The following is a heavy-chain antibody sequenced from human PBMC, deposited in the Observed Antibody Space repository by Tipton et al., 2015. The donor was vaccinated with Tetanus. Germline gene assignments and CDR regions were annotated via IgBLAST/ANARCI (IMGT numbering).Heavy chain of an antibody. J-gene: IGHJ5*02. CDR2: SWYDGTDK. Sequence: SLRLSCAASGFIFSSYGIHWVRQAPGKGLEWLAVSWYDGTDKYYADSVKGRFTISRDNSKNTLYLQMSSLRAEDTALYYCAREADCSGGSCFSGAFDPWGPGTQVTVSS. CDR3: AREADCSGGSCFSGAFDP. D-gene: IGHD2-15*01. CDR1: GFIFSSYG. V-gene: IGHV3-33*01.